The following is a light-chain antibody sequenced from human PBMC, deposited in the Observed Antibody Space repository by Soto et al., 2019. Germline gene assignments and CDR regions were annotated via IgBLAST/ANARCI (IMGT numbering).Light chain of an antibody. V-gene: IGKV1-6*01. J-gene: IGKJ1*01. CDR3: LHDYNYPRWT. CDR1: QGIRNA. CDR2: AGS. Sequence: AIQMTQSPSSLSASVGDRVTITCRASQGIRNALGWYQQKPGKAPKLLIYAGSSLQSGVPSRFSGSGSGTDFTLTISSLQPEDFATYFCLHDYNYPRWTFGQGTKVEIK.